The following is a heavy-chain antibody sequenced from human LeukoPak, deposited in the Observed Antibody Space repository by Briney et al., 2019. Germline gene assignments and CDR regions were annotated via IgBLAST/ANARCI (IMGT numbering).Heavy chain of an antibody. CDR2: INWNGGST. V-gene: IGHV3-20*03. Sequence: PGGSLRLSYAASGFTFHDYGMSWVRQAPGKGLEWVSGINWNGGSTGYADSVKGRFTISRDNAKNSLYLQMNSLRAEDTTLYYCARDVAVAGANNWFDPWGQGTLVTVSS. J-gene: IGHJ5*02. D-gene: IGHD6-19*01. CDR1: GFTFHDYG. CDR3: ARDVAVAGANNWFDP.